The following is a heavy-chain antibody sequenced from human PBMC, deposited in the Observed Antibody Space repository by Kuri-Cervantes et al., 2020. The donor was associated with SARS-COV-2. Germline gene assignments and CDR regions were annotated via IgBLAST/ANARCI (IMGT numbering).Heavy chain of an antibody. CDR1: GFTFSGHW. CDR2: INPDGSYT. J-gene: IGHJ4*02. Sequence: GESLKISCAASGFTFSGHWIHWVHQAPGKGLVWVSRINPDGSYTNNADSVKGRFTLSRDNAKNSPYLQMNSLRAEDTALYYCAKDLTITFGGVDYWGQGTLVTVSS. V-gene: IGHV3-74*01. CDR3: AKDLTITFGGVDY. D-gene: IGHD3-16*01.